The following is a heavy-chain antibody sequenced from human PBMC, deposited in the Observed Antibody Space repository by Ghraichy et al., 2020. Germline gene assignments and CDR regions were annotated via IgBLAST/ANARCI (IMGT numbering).Heavy chain of an antibody. V-gene: IGHV3-49*04. CDR1: GFTFGDYA. J-gene: IGHJ3*02. Sequence: GESLNISCTASGFTFGDYAMSWVRQAPGKGLEWVGFIRSKAYGGTTEYAASVKGRFTISRDDSKSIAYLQMNSLKTEDTAVYYCTRASRAFDIWGQGTMVTVSS. CDR3: TRASRAFDI. D-gene: IGHD6-6*01. CDR2: IRSKAYGGTT.